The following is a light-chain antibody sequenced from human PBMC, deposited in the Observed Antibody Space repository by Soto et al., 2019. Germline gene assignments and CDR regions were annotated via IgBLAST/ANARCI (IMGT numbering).Light chain of an antibody. Sequence: QSALTQPASVSGSPGQSITISCTGTSSDVGGYNYVSWYQQHPGKAPKLMIYDVSGRPSGVSNRFSGSKSGNTASLTISGLQAEDEADYYCSSYTSGFYVFGTGTKVTVL. V-gene: IGLV2-14*01. CDR3: SSYTSGFYV. CDR2: DVS. J-gene: IGLJ1*01. CDR1: SSDVGGYNY.